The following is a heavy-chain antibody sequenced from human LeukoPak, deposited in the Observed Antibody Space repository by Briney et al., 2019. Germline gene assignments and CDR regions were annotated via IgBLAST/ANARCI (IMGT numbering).Heavy chain of an antibody. V-gene: IGHV6-1*01. Sequence: SQTLSLTCAISGDSVSSNSAAWNWIRQSPSRGLEWLGSTYYRSKWFNDYAPSMKSRITINPDTAKNQFSLHLNSVTPEDTAVYFCARGRIAYYGMDVWGQGTTVTVSS. D-gene: IGHD6-13*01. CDR1: GDSVSSNSAA. CDR3: ARGRIAYYGMDV. J-gene: IGHJ6*02. CDR2: TYYRSKWFN.